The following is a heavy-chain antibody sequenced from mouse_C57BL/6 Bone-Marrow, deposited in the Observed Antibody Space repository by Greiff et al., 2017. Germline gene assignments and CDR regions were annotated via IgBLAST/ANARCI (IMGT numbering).Heavy chain of an antibody. CDR3: ARDYDNRAY. CDR1: GYTFTSYW. D-gene: IGHD2-1*01. CDR2: IDPSDSYT. J-gene: IGHJ3*01. V-gene: IGHV1-50*01. Sequence: QVQLQQPGAELVKPGASVKLSCKASGYTFTSYWMQWVKQRPGQGLVWIGEIDPSDSYTNYNQKFKGKATLTVDTSSSTAYMQLSSLTSEDSAVYYCARDYDNRAYWGQGTRVTVSA.